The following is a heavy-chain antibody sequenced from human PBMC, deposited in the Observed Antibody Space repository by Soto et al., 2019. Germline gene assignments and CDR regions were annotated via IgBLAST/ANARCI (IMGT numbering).Heavy chain of an antibody. CDR1: GYTFTSDG. V-gene: IGHV1-18*04. J-gene: IGHJ4*02. CDR3: ARGRGYGPPWVDY. Sequence: ASVKVSCKASGYTFTSDGITWVRQAPGQGLEWMGWVSVYNGNTNYAQKLQGRVTMTTDTSTSTAYMELRSLISEDTAVYYCARGRGYGPPWVDYWGQGTLVTVSS. D-gene: IGHD5-12*01. CDR2: VSVYNGNT.